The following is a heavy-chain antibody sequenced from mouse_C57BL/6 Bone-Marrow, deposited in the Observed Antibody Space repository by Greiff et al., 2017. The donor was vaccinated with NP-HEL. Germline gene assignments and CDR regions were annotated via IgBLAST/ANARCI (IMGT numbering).Heavy chain of an antibody. CDR3: ARGPYYAMDY. CDR2: ISYDGSN. V-gene: IGHV3-6*01. Sequence: EVKLMESGPGLVKPSQSLSLTCSVTGYSITSGYYWNWIRQLPGNKLEWMGYISYDGSNNYNPSLKNRISITRDTSKNQFFLKLNSVTTEDTATYYCARGPYYAMDYWGQGTSVTVSS. J-gene: IGHJ4*01. CDR1: GYSITSGYY.